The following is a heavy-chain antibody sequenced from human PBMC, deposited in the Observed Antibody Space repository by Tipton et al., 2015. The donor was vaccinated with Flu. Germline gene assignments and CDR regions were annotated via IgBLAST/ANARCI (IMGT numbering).Heavy chain of an antibody. Sequence: LRLSCSVSGDSIGRGYCWGWIRQPPGKGLEWIGNICHSGSTYDNPSLKSRVTISVDRSKNQFSLKLSSVTAADTAVYYCARSTYYYGSGSSDYWGQGTLVTVSS. V-gene: IGHV4-38-2*01. CDR2: ICHSGST. D-gene: IGHD3-10*01. CDR1: GDSIGRGYC. CDR3: ARSTYYYGSGSSDY. J-gene: IGHJ4*02.